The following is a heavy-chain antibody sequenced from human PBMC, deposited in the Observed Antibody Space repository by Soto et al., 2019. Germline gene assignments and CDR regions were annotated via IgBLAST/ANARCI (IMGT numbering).Heavy chain of an antibody. CDR2: INAGNGNT. D-gene: IGHD5-12*01. CDR3: ARDPYSGDDLDFDS. V-gene: IGHV1-3*01. CDR1: GYTFTSYA. J-gene: IGHJ4*02. Sequence: APVKVSCKASGYTFTSYAIHWVRQAPGQRLEWMGWINAGNGNTKYSQKFQGRVTITRDTSASTAYMELSSLRSEDTAVYYCARDPYSGDDLDFDSWGQGTLVTVSS.